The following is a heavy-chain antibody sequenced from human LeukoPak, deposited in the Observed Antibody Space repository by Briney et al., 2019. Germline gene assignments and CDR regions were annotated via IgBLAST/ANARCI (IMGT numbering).Heavy chain of an antibody. V-gene: IGHV5-51*01. D-gene: IGHD6-6*01. J-gene: IGHJ4*02. CDR3: ARHGRRAAPGYFDF. CDR2: IYPGDADT. Sequence: GESLKISCKASGYSFTNYWIGWVRQMPGKGLEWMGIIYPGDADTTYSPSFQGHVTISADNSISTVCLQWNSLKASDTAMYYCARHGRRAAPGYFDFWGLGTLVTVSS. CDR1: GYSFTNYW.